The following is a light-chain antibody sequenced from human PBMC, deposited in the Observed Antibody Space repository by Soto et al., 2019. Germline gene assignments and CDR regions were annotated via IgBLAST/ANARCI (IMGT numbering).Light chain of an antibody. CDR3: GSYAGSYTVV. V-gene: IGLV2-11*01. CDR1: SSDVGGYNY. CDR2: DVS. Sequence: QSALTQPRSVSGSPGQSVTISCTGTSSDVGGYNYVSWYQQHPGKAPKLMIYDVSKRPSGVPDRFSGSKSGNTASLTISGVQAEDEVDYDCGSYAGSYTVVFCGGTKLTVL. J-gene: IGLJ2*01.